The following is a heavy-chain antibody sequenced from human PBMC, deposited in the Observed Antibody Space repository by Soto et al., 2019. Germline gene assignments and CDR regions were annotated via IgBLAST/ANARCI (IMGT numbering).Heavy chain of an antibody. Sequence: GGSLRLSCAASGFTFADYAMHWVRQAPGKGLEWVSGISWNSGSIGYADSVKGRFTISRDNAKNSLYLQMNSLRAEDTALYYCAKDRGSITGTTFYFDYWGQGTLVTVSS. CDR1: GFTFADYA. V-gene: IGHV3-9*01. D-gene: IGHD1-7*01. CDR2: ISWNSGSI. CDR3: AKDRGSITGTTFYFDY. J-gene: IGHJ4*02.